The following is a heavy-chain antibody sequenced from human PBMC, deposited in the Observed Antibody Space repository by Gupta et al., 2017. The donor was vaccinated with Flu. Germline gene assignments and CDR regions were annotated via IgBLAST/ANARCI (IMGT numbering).Heavy chain of an antibody. V-gene: IGHV3-21*01. D-gene: IGHD6-13*01. J-gene: IGHJ4*02. CDR1: GFTFSSYS. Sequence: EVQLVESGGGLVKPGGSLRLSCAASGFTFSSYSMNWVRQAPGKGLEWVSSISSSSSYIYYADSVKGRFTISRDNAKNSLYLQMNSLRAEDTAVYYCAREKAGTKKYFDYWGQGTLVTVSS. CDR2: ISSSSSYI. CDR3: AREKAGTKKYFDY.